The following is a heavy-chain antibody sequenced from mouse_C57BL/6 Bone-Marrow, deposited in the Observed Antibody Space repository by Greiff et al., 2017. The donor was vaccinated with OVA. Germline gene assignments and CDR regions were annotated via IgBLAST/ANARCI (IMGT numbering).Heavy chain of an antibody. CDR1: GFTFSSYG. Sequence: EVKLMESGGDLVKPGGSLKLSCAASGFTFSSYGMSWVRQTPDKRLEWVATISSGGSYTYYPDSVKGRFTISRDNAKNTLYLQMSSLKSEDTAMYYCARGGYYFSWFAYWGQGTLVTVSA. CDR2: ISSGGSYT. D-gene: IGHD1-1*01. J-gene: IGHJ3*01. V-gene: IGHV5-6*01. CDR3: ARGGYYFSWFAY.